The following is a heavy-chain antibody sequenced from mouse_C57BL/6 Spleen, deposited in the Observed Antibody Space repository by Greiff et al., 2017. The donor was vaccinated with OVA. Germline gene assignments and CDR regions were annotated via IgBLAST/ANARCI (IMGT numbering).Heavy chain of an antibody. CDR3: AREDYYGRVFAY. D-gene: IGHD1-1*01. J-gene: IGHJ3*01. CDR1: GYAFSSSW. CDR2: IYPGDGGT. V-gene: IGHV1-82*01. Sequence: QVQLQQSGPELVKPGASVKISCKASGYAFSSSWMNWVKQRPGKGLEWIGRIYPGDGGTNYNGKFKGKATLTADKSSSTAYMQLSSLTSEDSAVYFCAREDYYGRVFAYWGQGTLVTVSA.